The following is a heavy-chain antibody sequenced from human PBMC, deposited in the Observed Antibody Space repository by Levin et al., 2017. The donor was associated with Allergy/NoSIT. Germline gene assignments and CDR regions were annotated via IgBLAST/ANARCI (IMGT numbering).Heavy chain of an antibody. J-gene: IGHJ4*02. CDR1: GFSFSDYP. CDR2: TSYDGSNK. Sequence: GGSLRLSCAASGFSFSDYPMTWVRQGQGKGLEWVASTSYDGSNKNYADSVKGRFTISRDNSKDTLYLQMSSLRSEDTGVYHCARAVSGSYFDYWGQGTLVTVSS. D-gene: IGHD3-10*01. V-gene: IGHV3-30-3*01. CDR3: ARAVSGSYFDY.